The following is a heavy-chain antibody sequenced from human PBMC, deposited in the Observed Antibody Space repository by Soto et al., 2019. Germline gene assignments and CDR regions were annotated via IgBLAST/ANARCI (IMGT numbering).Heavy chain of an antibody. D-gene: IGHD2-15*01. CDR1: GASMSGYY. CDR3: ERLSVVAATRDWFDP. Sequence: PSETLSLTCTVSGASMSGYYWSWIRQPPGKGLEWIGEINHSGSTNYNPSLKSRVTISVDTSKNQFSLKLSSVTAADTAVYYCERLSVVAATRDWFDPWGQGTLVTVSS. CDR2: INHSGST. J-gene: IGHJ5*02. V-gene: IGHV4-34*01.